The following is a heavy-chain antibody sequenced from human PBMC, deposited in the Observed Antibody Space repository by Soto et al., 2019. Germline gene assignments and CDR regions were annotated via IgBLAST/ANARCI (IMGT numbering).Heavy chain of an antibody. D-gene: IGHD6-6*01. Sequence: ASVKVSCKASGYTFTSYSIHWVRQAPGQGLEWMGGIIPIFGTTNYAQKFQGRVTITADESTSTAYMELSSLRSEDTAVYYCASGVYSSSSFFNYYYYYGMDVWGQGTTVTVSS. CDR2: IIPIFGTT. V-gene: IGHV1-69*13. CDR1: GYTFTSYS. CDR3: ASGVYSSSSFFNYYYYYGMDV. J-gene: IGHJ6*02.